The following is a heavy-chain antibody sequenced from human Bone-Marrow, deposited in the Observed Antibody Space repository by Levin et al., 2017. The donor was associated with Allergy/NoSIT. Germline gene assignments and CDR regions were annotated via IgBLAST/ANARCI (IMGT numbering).Heavy chain of an antibody. D-gene: IGHD2-15*01. CDR1: GYSLSDYG. CDR3: AREVRYCNDGSCYSQNTSNK. J-gene: IGHJ4*02. Sequence: WASVKVSCKASGYSLSDYGMSWVRQAPGQGPEWVGRINQSGGDTDFAQKFQGRVTLTTDTSTNTAHMALRTLRADDTAVYYCAREVRYCNDGSCYSQNTSNKWGQGTVVPVSS. CDR2: INQSGGDT. V-gene: IGHV1-18*04.